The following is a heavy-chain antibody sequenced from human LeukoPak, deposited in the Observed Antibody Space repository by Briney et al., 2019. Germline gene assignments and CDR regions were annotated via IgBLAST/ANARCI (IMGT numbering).Heavy chain of an antibody. CDR3: ARSEIAVAGTLFDY. Sequence: ASVKVSCKVSGYTLTELSMHWVRQAPGKGLEWMGGFDPEDGETIYAQKFQGRVTMTEDTSTDTAYMELSSLRSEDTAVYYCARSEIAVAGTLFDYWGQGTLVTVSS. D-gene: IGHD6-13*01. CDR2: FDPEDGET. V-gene: IGHV1-24*01. CDR1: GYTLTELS. J-gene: IGHJ4*02.